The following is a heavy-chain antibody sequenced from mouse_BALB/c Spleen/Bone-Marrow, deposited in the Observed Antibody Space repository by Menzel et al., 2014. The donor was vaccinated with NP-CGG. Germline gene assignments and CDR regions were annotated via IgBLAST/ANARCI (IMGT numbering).Heavy chain of an antibody. CDR1: GFNIKDTY. D-gene: IGHD1-1*01. CDR2: IDPANGNT. CDR3: ASYYYGSSGFAY. V-gene: IGHV14-3*02. Sequence: EVKLQESGAELVKPGASVKLSCTASGFNIKDTYMHWVKQRPEQGLEWIGRIDPANGNTKYGPKFQGKATITADTSSNTAYLQLSSLTSEDTAVYYCASYYYGSSGFAYWGQGTLVTVSA. J-gene: IGHJ3*01.